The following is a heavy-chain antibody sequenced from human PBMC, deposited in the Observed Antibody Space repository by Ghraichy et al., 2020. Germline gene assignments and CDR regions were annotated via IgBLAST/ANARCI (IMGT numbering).Heavy chain of an antibody. CDR2: ISSSSYI. CDR3: AREAARRYYFDY. Sequence: LSLTCAASGFTFSSYSMNWVRQAPGKGLEWVSSISSSSYIYYADSVKGRFTISRDNAKNSLYLQMNSLRAEDTAVYYCAREAARRYYFDYWGQGTLVTVSS. CDR1: GFTFSSYS. V-gene: IGHV3-21*01. J-gene: IGHJ4*02. D-gene: IGHD6-6*01.